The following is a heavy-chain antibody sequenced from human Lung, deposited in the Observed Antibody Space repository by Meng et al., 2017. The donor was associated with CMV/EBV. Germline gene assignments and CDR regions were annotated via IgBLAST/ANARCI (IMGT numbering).Heavy chain of an antibody. CDR2: FFHSGDT. D-gene: IGHD1-26*01. CDR3: ARHLRGYSWPKSD. V-gene: IGHV4-39*01. J-gene: IGHJ4*02. CDR1: DVSISNSSFF. Sequence: GSLRLXCTVTDVSISNSSFFWGWIRQPPGKGLEWIGSFFHSGDTYSNPSLRSRVAISVDTSKNQFSLRLNSVTATDTAMHYCARHLRGYSWPKSDWGQGNXVTVSS.